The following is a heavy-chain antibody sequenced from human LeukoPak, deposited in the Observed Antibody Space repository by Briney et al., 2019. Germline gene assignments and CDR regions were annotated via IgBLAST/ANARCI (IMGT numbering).Heavy chain of an antibody. J-gene: IGHJ5*02. V-gene: IGHV4-59*08. Sequence: SETLSLTCTVSGGSISSYYWSWIRQPPGKGLEWIGYIYYSGSTNYNPSLKSRVTISVDTSKNQFSLKLSSVTAADTAVYYCAGTSIAVAAQNDINNWFDPWGQGTLVTVSS. D-gene: IGHD6-19*01. CDR1: GGSISSYY. CDR2: IYYSGST. CDR3: AGTSIAVAAQNDINNWFDP.